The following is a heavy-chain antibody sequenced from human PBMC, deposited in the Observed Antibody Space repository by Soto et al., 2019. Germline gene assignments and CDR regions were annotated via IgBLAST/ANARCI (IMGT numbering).Heavy chain of an antibody. J-gene: IGHJ4*02. D-gene: IGHD5-18*01. Sequence: HVELVQSGADVKKPGASVKISCKASGYTFTDYALHWVRQAPGQRLEWMGWMNAGVGNTLYSQKFQGRITITRDTSASTAYMELNSMKSEDTAIDYCARDTGYTFGALNYWGPGTMVTVSS. V-gene: IGHV1-3*01. CDR3: ARDTGYTFGALNY. CDR1: GYTFTDYA. CDR2: MNAGVGNT.